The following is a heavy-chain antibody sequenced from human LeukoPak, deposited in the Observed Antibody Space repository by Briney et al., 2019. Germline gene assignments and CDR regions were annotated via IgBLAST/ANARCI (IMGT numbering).Heavy chain of an antibody. V-gene: IGHV1-3*01. CDR2: INAGNGNT. CDR3: AKGPPYGSGSYNADY. CDR1: GYTFTGYY. J-gene: IGHJ4*02. Sequence: ASVKVSCKASGYTFTGYYMHWVRQAPGQRLEWMGWINAGNGNTKYSQKFQGRVTITRDTSASTAYMELSSLRSEDTAVYYCAKGPPYGSGSYNADYWGQGTLVTVSS. D-gene: IGHD3-10*01.